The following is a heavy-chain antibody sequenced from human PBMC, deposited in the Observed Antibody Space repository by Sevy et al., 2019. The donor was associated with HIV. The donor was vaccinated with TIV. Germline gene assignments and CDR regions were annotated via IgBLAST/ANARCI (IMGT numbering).Heavy chain of an antibody. V-gene: IGHV4-59*01. CDR1: GGSISGYY. CDR3: ARYYAYYYYMDV. CDR2: IYYSGST. D-gene: IGHD3-10*01. J-gene: IGHJ6*03. Sequence: SETLSLTCTVSGGSISGYYWSWIRQPPGKGLEWIGYIYYSGSTNYNPSLKSRVTISVDTSKNQFSLKLSSVTAADTAVYYCARYYAYYYYMDVWGKGTMVTVSS.